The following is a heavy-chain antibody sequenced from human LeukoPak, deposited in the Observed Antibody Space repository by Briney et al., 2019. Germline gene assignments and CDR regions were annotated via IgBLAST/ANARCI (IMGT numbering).Heavy chain of an antibody. D-gene: IGHD2-15*01. CDR2: FNPSGGIT. CDR3: ARDPIGYCNINTCLGFDY. J-gene: IGHJ4*02. V-gene: IGHV1-46*01. Sequence: ASVKVSCKASGYTITDYFIHWVRQAPGQRLEWMGIFNPSGGITSYAQQFQGRVTMTGDTSTSTVYMELSRLRSEDTAVYYCARDPIGYCNINTCLGFDYWGQGTLVTISS. CDR1: GYTITDYF.